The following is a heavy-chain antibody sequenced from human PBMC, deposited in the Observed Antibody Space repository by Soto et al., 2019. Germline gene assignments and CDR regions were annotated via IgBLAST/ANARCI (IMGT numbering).Heavy chain of an antibody. CDR3: AKSPRAGIAVAGCMDV. Sequence: GGSLRLSCAASGFTFSSYAMSWVRQAPGKGLEWVSAISGSGGGTYYADSVKGRFTISRDNSKNTLYLQMNSLRAEDTAVYYCAKSPRAGIAVAGCMDVWGQGTTVTVS. CDR1: GFTFSSYA. D-gene: IGHD6-19*01. CDR2: ISGSGGGT. V-gene: IGHV3-23*01. J-gene: IGHJ6*02.